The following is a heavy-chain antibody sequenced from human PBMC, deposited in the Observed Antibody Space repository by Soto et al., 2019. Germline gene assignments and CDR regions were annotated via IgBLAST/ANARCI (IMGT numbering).Heavy chain of an antibody. V-gene: IGHV4-4*02. J-gene: IGHJ4*02. CDR1: GGSFTSNNW. D-gene: IGHD1-7*01. CDR3: ASRDPGTSVDY. Sequence: SETLSRTCAVSGGSFTSNNWWTFFRQPPGQGLECIGEIYRTGSTNYNPSLKSRVTISLDKSENQFSLKVTSLTAADTAVYYCASRDPGTSVDYWGQGTLVTVSS. CDR2: IYRTGST.